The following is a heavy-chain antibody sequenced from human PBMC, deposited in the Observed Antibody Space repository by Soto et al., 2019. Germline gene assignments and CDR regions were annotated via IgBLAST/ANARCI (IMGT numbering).Heavy chain of an antibody. CDR1: GGSVSSVNYY. CDR3: AGQSYYYTSGSSGP. D-gene: IGHD3-10*01. J-gene: IGHJ5*02. Sequence: PSETLSLTCAVSGGSVSSVNYYWTWIRQPPGKGLEWIGNIYYSGTTYYNPSLKSRVTISVDPSNNHFSLKLNSVTAADTAVYYCAGQSYYYTSGSSGPWGRGTLVTVSS. CDR2: IYYSGTT. V-gene: IGHV4-39*01.